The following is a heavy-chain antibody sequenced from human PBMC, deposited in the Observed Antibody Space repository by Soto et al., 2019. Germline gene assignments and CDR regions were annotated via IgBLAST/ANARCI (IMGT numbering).Heavy chain of an antibody. D-gene: IGHD3-9*01. CDR1: GFTFSSYG. CDR3: AKGKFYYDILTGPAFDI. V-gene: IGHV3-30*18. J-gene: IGHJ3*02. CDR2: ISYDGSNK. Sequence: QVQLVESGGGVVQPGRSLRLSCAASGFTFSSYGMHWVRQAPGKGLEWVAVISYDGSNKYYADSVKGRFTISRDNSKNPLYLQMHSLRAEDTAVYYCAKGKFYYDILTGPAFDIWGQGTMVTASS.